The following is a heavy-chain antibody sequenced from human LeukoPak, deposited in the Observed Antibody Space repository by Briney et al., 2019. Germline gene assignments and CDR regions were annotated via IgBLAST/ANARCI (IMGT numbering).Heavy chain of an antibody. D-gene: IGHD3-22*01. CDR2: IHYSGST. J-gene: IGHJ6*02. V-gene: IGHV4-59*01. Sequence: PSETLSLTCAVSGGSISGYYWIWIRQPPGKGLEWIGFIHYSGSTNYNPSLRRSVHISVDSSKHHFSVNVNSVTAADTAVYYCARAPRGESDAASGFYGVDVWGQGTTVPVSS. CDR1: GGSISGYY. CDR3: ARAPRGESDAASGFYGVDV.